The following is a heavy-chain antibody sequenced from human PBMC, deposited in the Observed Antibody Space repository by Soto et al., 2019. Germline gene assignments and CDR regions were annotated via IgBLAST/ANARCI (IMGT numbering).Heavy chain of an antibody. J-gene: IGHJ4*02. D-gene: IGHD6-19*01. CDR2: INAGNGNT. V-gene: IGHV1-3*01. CDR3: ARAVAVAADFDY. Sequence: ASVKVSCKASGYTFTSYYMHWVRQAPGQRLEWMGWINAGNGNTKYSQKFQGRVTITRDTSASTAYMELSSLRSEDTAVYYCARAVAVAADFDYWGQGTLVTVSS. CDR1: GYTFTSYY.